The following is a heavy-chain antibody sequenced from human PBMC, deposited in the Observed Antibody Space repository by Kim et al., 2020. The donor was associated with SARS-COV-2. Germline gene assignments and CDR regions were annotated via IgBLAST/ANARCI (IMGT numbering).Heavy chain of an antibody. J-gene: IGHJ6*03. D-gene: IGHD3-10*01. CDR2: IRRKTYGGTT. Sequence: GGSLRLSCTASGFTFGDFAMSWVRQAPGKGLEWVGFIRRKTYGGTTEYAASVKGRFTISRDESKSIAYLQMNSLKTEDTAVFYCTRDRSYYASVSYYDVSPYYCYSLLDVWGNGTTVTVSS. CDR3: TRDRSYYASVSYYDVSPYYCYSLLDV. CDR1: GFTFGDFA. V-gene: IGHV3-49*04.